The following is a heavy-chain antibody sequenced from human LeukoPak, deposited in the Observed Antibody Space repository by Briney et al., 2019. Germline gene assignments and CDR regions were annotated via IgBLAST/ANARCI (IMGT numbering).Heavy chain of an antibody. CDR3: ARDLYCSGGSCYSGVFY. CDR1: GFTFSDYA. D-gene: IGHD2-15*01. J-gene: IGHJ4*02. CDR2: ISYDGSHK. V-gene: IGHV3-30*04. Sequence: GRSLRLSCAASGFTFSDYAMHWVRQAPGKGLEWVAVISYDGSHKYYADSVKGRFTISRDNSKNTLYLQMNSLRPEDTAVYYCARDLYCSGGSCYSGVFYWGQGTLVTVSS.